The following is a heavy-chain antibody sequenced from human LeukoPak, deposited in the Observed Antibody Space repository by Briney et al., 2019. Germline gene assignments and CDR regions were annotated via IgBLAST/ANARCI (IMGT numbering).Heavy chain of an antibody. J-gene: IGHJ4*02. CDR1: GFTFSSYA. CDR3: AKDPPYYDFWSGYYN. D-gene: IGHD3-3*01. Sequence: GGSLRPSCAASGFTFSSYAMSWVRQAPGEGLEWVSVISGSGGSTYYADSVKGRFTISRDNSKNTLYLQMNSLRAEDTAVYYCAKDPPYYDFWSGYYNWGQGTLVTVSS. CDR2: ISGSGGST. V-gene: IGHV3-23*01.